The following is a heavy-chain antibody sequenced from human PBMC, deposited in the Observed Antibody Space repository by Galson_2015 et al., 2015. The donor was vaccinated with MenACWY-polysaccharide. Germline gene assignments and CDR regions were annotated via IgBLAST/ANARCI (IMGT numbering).Heavy chain of an antibody. V-gene: IGHV4-39*01. CDR1: GGSISSSSYY. D-gene: IGHD3-22*01. CDR2: IYYSGST. Sequence: ETLSLTCTVSGGSISSSSYYWGWIRQPPGKGLEWIGSIYYSGSTYYNPSLKSRVTISVDTSKNQFSLKLSSVTAADTAVYYCARQSPFKYYDSSGYPDYWGQGTLVTVSS. J-gene: IGHJ4*02. CDR3: ARQSPFKYYDSSGYPDY.